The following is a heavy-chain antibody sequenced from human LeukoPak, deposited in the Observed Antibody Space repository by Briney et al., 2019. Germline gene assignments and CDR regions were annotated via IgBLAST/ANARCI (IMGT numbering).Heavy chain of an antibody. CDR2: INGRGSDT. V-gene: IGHV3-23*01. J-gene: IGHJ4*02. Sequence: PGGSLRLSCAASGSTFSSLVMSWVRQIAGKGLEWVSSINGRGSDTHYADSGKGPFTLPRDNSKDTLYLQMNSLRPEDTAICYCGKEVGGSGTYYLQYWGQGTLVSVSS. CDR3: GKEVGGSGTYYLQY. D-gene: IGHD3-10*01. CDR1: GSTFSSLV.